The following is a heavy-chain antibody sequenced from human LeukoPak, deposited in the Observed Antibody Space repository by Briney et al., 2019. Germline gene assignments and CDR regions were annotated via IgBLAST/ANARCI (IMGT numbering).Heavy chain of an antibody. Sequence: PGGSLRLSCVASGFTFNTYGMHWVRQAPGKGLEWVAGISKDGSSKDYADSVKGRFTNSRDNSENTMYLQMNSLRVEDTAVYYCAKAAYCTSTSCHFSGYAQRPLDSWGQGTLVTVSS. J-gene: IGHJ4*02. CDR3: AKAAYCTSTSCHFSGYAQRPLDS. V-gene: IGHV3-30*18. CDR2: ISKDGSSK. D-gene: IGHD2-2*01. CDR1: GFTFNTYG.